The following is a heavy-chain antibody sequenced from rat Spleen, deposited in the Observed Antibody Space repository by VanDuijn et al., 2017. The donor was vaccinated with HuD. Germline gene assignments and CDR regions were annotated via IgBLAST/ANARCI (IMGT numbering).Heavy chain of an antibody. J-gene: IGHJ2*01. Sequence: QVQLKESGPGLVQPSQTLSLTCTVPGFSLRSYGVIWVRQPPGKGLEWMGVIWGNGHANYNSALKSRLSISRDTSKSQIYLKMNSLQTEDTATYFWARADVAAISTDRIWGQGIMVTVSS. CDR1: GFSLRSYG. V-gene: IGHV2-13*01. CDR2: IWGNGHA. CDR3: ARADVAAISTDRI. D-gene: IGHD1-2*01.